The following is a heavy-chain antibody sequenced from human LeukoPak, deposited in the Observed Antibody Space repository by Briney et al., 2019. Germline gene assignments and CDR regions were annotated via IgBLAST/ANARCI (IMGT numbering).Heavy chain of an antibody. V-gene: IGHV1-2*02. D-gene: IGHD1-26*01. J-gene: IGHJ6*02. CDR1: GYTFSSYG. Sequence: ASVKVSCKASGYTFSSYGISWVRQAPGQGLEWMGLINPNSGGTNYAQKFQGRVTMTRDTSISTVYMELSRLRSDDTAIYYCARDLVSGTYYYYYAMDVWGQGTTVTVSS. CDR2: INPNSGGT. CDR3: ARDLVSGTYYYYYAMDV.